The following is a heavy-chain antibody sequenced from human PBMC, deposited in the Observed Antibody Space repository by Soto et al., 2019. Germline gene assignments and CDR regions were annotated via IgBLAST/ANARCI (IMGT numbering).Heavy chain of an antibody. CDR3: ARDNSGLGDY. CDR2: INTGTGNT. CDR1: GYIFTSYP. D-gene: IGHD6-25*01. Sequence: PSVKVSCKASGYIFTSYPIHWVRQAPGQRLEWMGWINTGTGNTKYSQNFQGRVTTTRDTSATTAYMELSSLRSEDTAVYYCARDNSGLGDYWGQGTLVTVSS. V-gene: IGHV1-3*04. J-gene: IGHJ4*02.